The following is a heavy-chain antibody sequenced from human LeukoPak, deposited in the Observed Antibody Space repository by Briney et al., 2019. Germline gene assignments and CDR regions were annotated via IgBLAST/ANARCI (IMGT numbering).Heavy chain of an antibody. Sequence: GGSLRLSCAVSEFMFRRYGVNWVRQAPGKGLEWVASISGGGAGTYFADSVKGRFTISGNASKSTFYLQMNSLRVDDAAVYFCAAKGGSDCSIMNCFIFGNWGQGSLVTVSS. J-gene: IGHJ4*02. V-gene: IGHV3-23*01. CDR1: EFMFRRYG. D-gene: IGHD2-2*01. CDR3: AAKGGSDCSIMNCFIFGN. CDR2: ISGGGAGT.